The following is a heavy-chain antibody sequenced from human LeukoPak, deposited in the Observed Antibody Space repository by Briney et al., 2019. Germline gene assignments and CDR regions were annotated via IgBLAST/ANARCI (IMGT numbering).Heavy chain of an antibody. V-gene: IGHV3-30*18. J-gene: IGHJ4*02. CDR1: GFTFSSFG. CDR3: AKVGEGLQLWLPFEY. Sequence: GGSLRLSCAASGFTFSSFGMHWVRQAPGKGLDWVAVISYDGINKYYADSVKGRFTVSRDNSKNTLYLQMNSLRIEDTAVYYCAKVGEGLQLWLPFEYWGQGTLVTVSS. D-gene: IGHD5-18*01. CDR2: ISYDGINK.